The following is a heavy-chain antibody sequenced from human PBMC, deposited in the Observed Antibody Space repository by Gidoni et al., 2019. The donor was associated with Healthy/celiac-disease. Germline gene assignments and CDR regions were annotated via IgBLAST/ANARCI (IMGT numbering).Heavy chain of an antibody. V-gene: IGHV4-31*01. CDR2: IYYSGST. Sequence: SQTLSLTCTISGGSISSGGYYWSWIRQHPGKGLEWIGYIYYSGSTYYNPSLKSLVTISVDTSKNQFSLKLSSVTAADTAVYYCARGRGSSTFDYWGQGTLVTVSS. CDR1: GGSISSGGYY. D-gene: IGHD6-13*01. J-gene: IGHJ4*02. CDR3: ARGRGSSTFDY.